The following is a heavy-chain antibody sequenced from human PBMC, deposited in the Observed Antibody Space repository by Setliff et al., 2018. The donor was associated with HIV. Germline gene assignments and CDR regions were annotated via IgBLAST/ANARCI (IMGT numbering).Heavy chain of an antibody. D-gene: IGHD3-22*01. J-gene: IGHJ6*02. V-gene: IGHV3-74*01. Sequence: PGGSLRLSCAASGFTFSSYWMHWVRQAPGKGLVWVSRINSDGSSTSYADSVKGRFTISRDNAKNTLYLQMNSLRAEDTAVYYCARDSSGYYDGYYYGMDVWGQGTTVTVSS. CDR3: ARDSSGYYDGYYYGMDV. CDR2: INSDGSST. CDR1: GFTFSSYW.